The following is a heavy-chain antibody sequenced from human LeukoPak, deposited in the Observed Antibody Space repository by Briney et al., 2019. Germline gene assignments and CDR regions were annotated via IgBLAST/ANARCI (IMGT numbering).Heavy chain of an antibody. D-gene: IGHD3-22*01. CDR3: ARDYYDSRAYYFDY. V-gene: IGHV1-2*02. CDR2: INPNSGGT. Sequence: ASVKVSCKASGYTFTGYYIHWVRQAPGQGLEWMGWINPNSGGTNYAQKFQGRVTMTRDTSISTAYMELSRLRSDDTAVYYCARDYYDSRAYYFDYWGQGTLVTVSS. J-gene: IGHJ4*02. CDR1: GYTFTGYY.